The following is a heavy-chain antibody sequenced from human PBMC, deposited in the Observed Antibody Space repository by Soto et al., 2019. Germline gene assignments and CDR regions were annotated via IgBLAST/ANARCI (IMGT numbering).Heavy chain of an antibody. CDR2: IWYDGSNK. Sequence: HPGGSLRLSCAASGFTFSSYGMHWVRQAPGKGLEWVAVIWYDGSNKYYADSVKGRFTISRDNSKNTLYLQMNSLRAEDTAVYYCARDKRAAAGNYYYYYGMDVWGQGT. J-gene: IGHJ6*02. V-gene: IGHV3-33*01. D-gene: IGHD6-13*01. CDR3: ARDKRAAAGNYYYYYGMDV. CDR1: GFTFSSYG.